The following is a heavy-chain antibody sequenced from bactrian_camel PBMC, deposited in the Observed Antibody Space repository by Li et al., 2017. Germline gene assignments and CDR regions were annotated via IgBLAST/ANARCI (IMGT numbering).Heavy chain of an antibody. CDR1: GFTFSGYF. CDR3: AAGGISQCSYRS. D-gene: IGHD3*01. CDR2: INSRGDST. J-gene: IGHJ4*01. V-gene: IGHV3S40*01. Sequence: QLVESGGGLAQPGGSLRLSCAASGFTFSGYFMSWVRQAPGKGLEWVSTINSRGDSTCYVDSVKGRFSVSRDDVKNTLYLQMNSLKPEDTGMYYCAAGGISQCSYRSWGQGTQVTVS.